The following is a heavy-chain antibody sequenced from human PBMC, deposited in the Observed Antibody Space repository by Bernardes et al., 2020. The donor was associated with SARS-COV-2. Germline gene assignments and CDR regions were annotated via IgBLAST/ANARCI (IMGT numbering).Heavy chain of an antibody. CDR3: AKPYSSGWYELDY. Sequence: GGSLRLSCAACGFTLSFYAMSWVRQAPGKGLEWVSAISGGGGTTYYADSVKGRFTISRDNSRNALYLQMNSLGADDTAVYYCAKPYSSGWYELDYWGQGTLVTVSS. D-gene: IGHD6-19*01. J-gene: IGHJ4*02. CDR1: GFTLSFYA. CDR2: ISGGGGTT. V-gene: IGHV3-23*01.